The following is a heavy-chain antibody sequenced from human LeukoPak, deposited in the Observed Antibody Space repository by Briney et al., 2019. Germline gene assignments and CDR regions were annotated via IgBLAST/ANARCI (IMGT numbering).Heavy chain of an antibody. CDR1: GFTFSNYW. D-gene: IGHD1-14*01. CDR3: TRDRSRAEDD. Sequence: GGSLRLSCAASGFTFSNYWMSWVRQVPGKGLEWVANIKQDGNEKHYVDSVKGRFTISRDNAKNSLYLQMNSLRGEDTAVYYCTRDRSRAEDDWGQGTLVTVSS. V-gene: IGHV3-7*01. J-gene: IGHJ4*02. CDR2: IKQDGNEK.